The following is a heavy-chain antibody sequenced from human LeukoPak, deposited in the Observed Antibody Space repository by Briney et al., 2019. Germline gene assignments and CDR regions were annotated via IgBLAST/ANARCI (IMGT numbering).Heavy chain of an antibody. Sequence: GGSLRLSCAASGFTFSSYAMSWVRQAPGKGLEWVSAISGSGGSTYYADSVKGRFTISRDNSKNTLYLQMNSLIAEDTAVYYCAKDHYYDGSGYHEFVPFGQGTLVTDSS. CDR3: AKDHYYDGSGYHEFVP. V-gene: IGHV3-23*01. CDR2: ISGSGGST. J-gene: IGHJ5*02. D-gene: IGHD3-22*01. CDR1: GFTFSSYA.